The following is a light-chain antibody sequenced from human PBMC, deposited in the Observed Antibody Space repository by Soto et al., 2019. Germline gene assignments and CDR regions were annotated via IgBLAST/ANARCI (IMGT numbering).Light chain of an antibody. J-gene: IGKJ1*01. CDR3: KHYNSYSEA. CDR2: KAS. V-gene: IGKV1-5*03. Sequence: DIQMTQSPSTLSGSVGDRVTITCRASQTISSWLAWYQQKPGKAPKLLIYKASTLKSGVPSRFSRSGSGKEFTLTISSLQPDDFATYYCKHYNSYSEAFGQGTKVEIX. CDR1: QTISSW.